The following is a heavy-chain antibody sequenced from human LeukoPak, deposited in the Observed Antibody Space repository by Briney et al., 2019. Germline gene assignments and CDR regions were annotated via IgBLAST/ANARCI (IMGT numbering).Heavy chain of an antibody. V-gene: IGHV1-46*01. CDR2: INPSGGST. Sequence: ASVTVSCQASGYTFTSYYMHWLRPAPGQGLEWMGIINPSGGSTSYAQKFQGRVTMTRNTSISTAYMELSSLRSEDTAVYYCAREVYGGNSGWGQGTLVTVSS. CDR1: GYTFTSYY. J-gene: IGHJ4*02. CDR3: AREVYGGNSG. D-gene: IGHD4-23*01.